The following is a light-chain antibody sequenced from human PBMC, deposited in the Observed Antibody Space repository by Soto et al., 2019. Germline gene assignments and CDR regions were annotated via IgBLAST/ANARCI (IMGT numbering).Light chain of an antibody. CDR2: DAS. V-gene: IGKV1-39*01. Sequence: DIQMTQSPSLLSASVGDRVTITCRASETISHFLNWYQQKPGKAPKLLIYDASSLQSGVPSRFSGRGSGADFTLTISSLQPEDFAIYYCQQSYRTPLTFGGGTKVDIK. CDR3: QQSYRTPLT. J-gene: IGKJ4*01. CDR1: ETISHF.